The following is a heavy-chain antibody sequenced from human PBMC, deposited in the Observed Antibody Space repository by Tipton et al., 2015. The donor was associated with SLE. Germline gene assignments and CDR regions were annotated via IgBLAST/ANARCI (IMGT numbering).Heavy chain of an antibody. J-gene: IGHJ6*03. CDR2: IYYTGST. V-gene: IGHV4-59*01. CDR1: GGSISSYY. D-gene: IGHD3-3*01. Sequence: TLSLTCTVSGGSISSYYWSWIRQPPGKGLEWIGYIYYTGSTNYNPSLKSRVTISVDTSKNQFSLKLSSVTAADTAVYYCARAGLGSGYYYYMDVWGKGTTVTVS. CDR3: ARAGLGSGYYYYMDV.